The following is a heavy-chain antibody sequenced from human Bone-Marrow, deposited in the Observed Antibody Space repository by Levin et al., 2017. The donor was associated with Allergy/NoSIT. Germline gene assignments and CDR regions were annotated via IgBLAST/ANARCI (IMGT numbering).Heavy chain of an antibody. CDR2: MYHSETT. Sequence: SETLSLTCAVSGGPMSGGGYSWSWIRQPPGKGLEWIGYMYHSETTRYNPSLKSRATISVDKTTNQFSLNVTSATAADTAIYYCVRVSGATVFDYWGQGILVTVSS. J-gene: IGHJ4*02. CDR3: VRVSGATVFDY. D-gene: IGHD3-10*01. V-gene: IGHV4-30-2*01. CDR1: GGPMSGGGYS.